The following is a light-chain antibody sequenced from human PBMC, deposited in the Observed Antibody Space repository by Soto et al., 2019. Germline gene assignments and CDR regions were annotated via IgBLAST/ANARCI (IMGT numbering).Light chain of an antibody. J-gene: IGLJ3*02. CDR2: RNN. CDR3: VAWDDSLRGWV. Sequence: QLVLTQPPSESGAPGQRVTISCSASSSNIGSNSVYWYQHLPGTAPKLLIYRNNQRPSGVTDRFSGSKSGTSASLAISGLRSEDEGDYYCVAWDDSLRGWVFGGGTQLTVL. CDR1: SSNIGSNS. V-gene: IGLV1-47*01.